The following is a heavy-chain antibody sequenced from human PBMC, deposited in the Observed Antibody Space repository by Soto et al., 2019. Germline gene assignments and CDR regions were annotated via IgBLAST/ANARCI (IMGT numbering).Heavy chain of an antibody. CDR1: GFTFDDYA. D-gene: IGHD2-21*01. V-gene: IGHV3-9*01. CDR3: AKEFRAGYYYYGMDV. J-gene: IGHJ6*02. Sequence: GGSLRLSCAASGFTFDDYAMHWVRQAPGKGLEWVSGISWNSGSIGYADSVKGRFTISRDNAKNSLYLQMNSLRAEDTALYYCAKEFRAGYYYYGMDVWGQGTTVTVSS. CDR2: ISWNSGSI.